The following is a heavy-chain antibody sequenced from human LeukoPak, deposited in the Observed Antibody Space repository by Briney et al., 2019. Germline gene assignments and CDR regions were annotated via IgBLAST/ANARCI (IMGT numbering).Heavy chain of an antibody. Sequence: PSETLSLTCTVSGSISSYYLTWIRQPPGKGLEWIGYVYYSGITNYNPSLKSRVTISVDTSKNQFSLKLSSVTAADTAVYYCARWYYDTSGYYRYFDYWGQGTLVTVSS. CDR2: VYYSGIT. CDR1: GSISSYY. J-gene: IGHJ4*02. V-gene: IGHV4-59*08. CDR3: ARWYYDTSGYYRYFDY. D-gene: IGHD3-22*01.